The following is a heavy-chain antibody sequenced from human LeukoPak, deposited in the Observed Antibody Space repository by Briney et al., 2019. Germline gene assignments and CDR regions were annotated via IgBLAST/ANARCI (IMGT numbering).Heavy chain of an antibody. D-gene: IGHD4-17*01. CDR2: FYSGGST. V-gene: IGHV3-66*01. CDR3: ARVMSDYGDYVSFDY. J-gene: IGHJ4*02. CDR1: GFTVSSNY. Sequence: GGSLRLSCAASGFTVSSNYLSWVRQAPGKGLEWVSVFYSGGSTYYTDSVKGRFTISRDNFKNTVHLQMNSLRAEDTAVYYCARVMSDYGDYVSFDYWGQGTLVAVSS.